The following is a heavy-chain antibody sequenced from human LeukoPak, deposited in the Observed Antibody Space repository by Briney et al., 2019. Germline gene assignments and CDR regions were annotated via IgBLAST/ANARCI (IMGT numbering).Heavy chain of an antibody. CDR1: GFILSNYA. CDR3: VRIPNGANFPNWFDP. V-gene: IGHV3-21*01. D-gene: IGHD4/OR15-4a*01. Sequence: GGSLRLSCAASGFILSNYAMNWVRRAPGKGLEWVSSISGNSNDMNYGDSVKGRFTISRDNTRNSLYLQMDSLRVEDTAIYYCVRIPNGANFPNWFDPWGQGTLVTVSS. CDR2: ISGNSNDM. J-gene: IGHJ5*02.